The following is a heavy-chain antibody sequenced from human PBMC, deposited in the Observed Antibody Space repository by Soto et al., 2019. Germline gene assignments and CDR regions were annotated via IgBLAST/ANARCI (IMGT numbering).Heavy chain of an antibody. CDR1: GGSISSSSYY. D-gene: IGHD5-12*01. Sequence: QLQLQESGPGLVKPSETLSLTCIVSGGSISSSSYYWGWIRQPPGKGLEWIGSIYYSGSTYYNPSLKSRVTISVDTSKNQFSLKLSSVTAADTAVYYCARHQWLRLVNFDYWGQGTLVTVSS. CDR2: IYYSGST. J-gene: IGHJ4*02. CDR3: ARHQWLRLVNFDY. V-gene: IGHV4-39*01.